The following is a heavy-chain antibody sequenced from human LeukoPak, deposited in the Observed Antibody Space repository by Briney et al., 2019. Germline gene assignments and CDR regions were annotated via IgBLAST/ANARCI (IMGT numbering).Heavy chain of an antibody. CDR3: ARDWRGELFYPYYFDY. J-gene: IGHJ4*02. D-gene: IGHD3-10*01. CDR1: GGSISSSHW. Sequence: SETLSLTCTVSGGSISSSHWWSWVRQPPGKGLEWIGAIYHSGSTNYNPSLQSRVTISVDQSKNQFSLKLTSVTAADTAVYYCARDWRGELFYPYYFDYWGQGKLVTVSS. V-gene: IGHV4-4*02. CDR2: IYHSGST.